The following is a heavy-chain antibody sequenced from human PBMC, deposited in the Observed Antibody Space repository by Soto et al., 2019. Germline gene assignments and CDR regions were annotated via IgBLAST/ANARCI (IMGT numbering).Heavy chain of an antibody. J-gene: IGHJ4*02. CDR2: IYPGDSDT. D-gene: IGHD2-21*02. Sequence: GESLKISCKGSGYSFTSYWIGWVRQMPGKGLEWMGIIYPGDSDTRYSPSFQGQVTISADKSISTAYLQWSSLKASDTAMYYCARHEGDVVTADWSIDYWGQGTLVTVSS. V-gene: IGHV5-51*01. CDR3: ARHEGDVVTADWSIDY. CDR1: GYSFTSYW.